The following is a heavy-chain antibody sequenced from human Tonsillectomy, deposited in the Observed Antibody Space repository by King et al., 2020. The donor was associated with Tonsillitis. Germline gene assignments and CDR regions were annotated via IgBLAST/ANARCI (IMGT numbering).Heavy chain of an antibody. D-gene: IGHD2-15*01. V-gene: IGHV3-7*01. Sequence: VQLVESGGGLVQPGGSLRLSCAASGFKFSNFWMTWVRQAPRKGLEWVANIKQDGGEKYYVDSVEGRFTISRDNAKNSLYLQMNSLRAEDTAVYFCARVYCSGGSCFSRDYYYYMDVWSKGTTVTVSS. CDR2: IKQDGGEK. CDR3: ARVYCSGGSCFSRDYYYYMDV. J-gene: IGHJ6*03. CDR1: GFKFSNFW.